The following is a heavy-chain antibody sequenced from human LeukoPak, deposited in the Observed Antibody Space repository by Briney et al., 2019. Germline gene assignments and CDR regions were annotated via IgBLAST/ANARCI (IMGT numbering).Heavy chain of an antibody. Sequence: GGSLRLSCAASGFTFSSYAMSWVRRAPGKGLEWVSAISGSGGSTNYADSVKGRFTISRDNSKNTLYLQMNSLRAEDTAVYYCAKARTYYYYYGMDVWGQGTTVTVSS. CDR1: GFTFSSYA. CDR2: ISGSGGST. V-gene: IGHV3-23*01. J-gene: IGHJ6*02. CDR3: AKARTYYYYYGMDV.